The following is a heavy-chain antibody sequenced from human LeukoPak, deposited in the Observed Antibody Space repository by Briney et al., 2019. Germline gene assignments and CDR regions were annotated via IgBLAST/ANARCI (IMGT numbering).Heavy chain of an antibody. CDR3: TTERRDGYNYGFDY. D-gene: IGHD5-24*01. CDR1: GFTFSNAW. Sequence: RGSLRLSWAASGFTFSNAWMSWVRQAPGKGLEWVGRIKSKTDGGTTDYAAPVKGRFTISRDDSKNTLYLQMNSLKTEDTAVYYCTTERRDGYNYGFDYWGQGTLVTVSS. CDR2: IKSKTDGGTT. V-gene: IGHV3-15*01. J-gene: IGHJ4*02.